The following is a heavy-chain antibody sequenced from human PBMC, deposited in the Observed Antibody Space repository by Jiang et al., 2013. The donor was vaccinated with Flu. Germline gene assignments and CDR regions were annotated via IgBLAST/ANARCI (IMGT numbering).Heavy chain of an antibody. CDR1: GFTFSSYS. V-gene: IGHV3-21*01. D-gene: IGHD3-3*01. CDR2: ISSSSSYI. CDR3: ASDPFGVVITWDY. J-gene: IGHJ4*02. Sequence: SGGGLVKPGGSLRLSCAASGFTFSSYSMNWVRQAPGKGLEWVSSISSSSSYIYYADSVKGRFTISRDNAKNSLYLQMNSLRAEDTAVYYCASDPFGVVITWDYWGQGTLVTVSS.